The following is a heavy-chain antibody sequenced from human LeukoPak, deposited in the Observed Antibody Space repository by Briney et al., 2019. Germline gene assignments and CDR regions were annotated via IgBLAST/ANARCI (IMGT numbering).Heavy chain of an antibody. CDR1: GFTFSAYG. D-gene: IGHD1-26*01. Sequence: GGSLRLSCAASGFTFSAYGMHWVRQAPGKGLDWVANIGYDGTSKYYADSVKGRFTISRDNSKNTLYLEMNSLRAEDTAVYYCAKDREFYSGNLQYYFDYWGQGTLVTVSS. CDR2: IGYDGTSK. V-gene: IGHV3-30*02. CDR3: AKDREFYSGNLQYYFDY. J-gene: IGHJ4*02.